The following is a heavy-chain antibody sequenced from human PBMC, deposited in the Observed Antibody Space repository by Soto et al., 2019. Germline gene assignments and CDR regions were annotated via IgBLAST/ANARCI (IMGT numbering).Heavy chain of an antibody. CDR3: AKSGPTNYFDF. D-gene: IGHD1-26*01. Sequence: PGGSLRLSCAASGFTFSTFAMNWVRQAPGKGLEWVSGITGGSGFTFYADSVKGRFIISRDDSENTLFLQMSSLRAEDTAKYYCAKSGPTNYFDFWGQGTLVTVSS. CDR2: ITGGSGFT. J-gene: IGHJ4*02. CDR1: GFTFSTFA. V-gene: IGHV3-23*01.